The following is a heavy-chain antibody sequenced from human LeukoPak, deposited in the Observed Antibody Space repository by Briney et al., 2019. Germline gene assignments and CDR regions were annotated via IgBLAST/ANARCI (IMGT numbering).Heavy chain of an antibody. D-gene: IGHD6-6*01. CDR3: ARGRSAAPRGSDY. V-gene: IGHV3-21*01. J-gene: IGHJ4*02. Sequence: GGSLRLSCAASGFTFSSYSMNWVRQAPGKGLEWVSSISSSSSYIYYADSVKGRFTISRDNAKNSLYLQMNSLRAEDTAAYYCARGRSAAPRGSDYWGQGTLVTVSS. CDR2: ISSSSSYI. CDR1: GFTFSSYS.